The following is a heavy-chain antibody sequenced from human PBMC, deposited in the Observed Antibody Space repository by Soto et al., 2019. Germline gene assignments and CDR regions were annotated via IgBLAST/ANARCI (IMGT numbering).Heavy chain of an antibody. CDR1: GYTFTSYD. CDR2: MNPNSGNT. V-gene: IGHV1-8*01. J-gene: IGHJ6*02. D-gene: IGHD2-2*01. Sequence: GASVKVSCKASGYTFTSYDINWVRQATGQGLELMGWMNPNSGNTGYAQKFQGRVTMTRNTSISTAYMELSSLRSEDTAVYYCARLYIVVVPAAMGGRNYYYYGMDVWGQGTTVTVSS. CDR3: ARLYIVVVPAAMGGRNYYYYGMDV.